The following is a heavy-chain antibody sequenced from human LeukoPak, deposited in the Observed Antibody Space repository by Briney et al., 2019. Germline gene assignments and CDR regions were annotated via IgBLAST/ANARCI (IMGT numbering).Heavy chain of an antibody. Sequence: ASVKVSCKASGYTFTSYGISWVRQAPGQGLEWLGWISAYNGNTNYAQKLQGRVTMTTDTSTSTAYMELRSLRSDDTAVYYCARVSVHYDFWSGYYTADNWFDPWGQGTLVTVSS. CDR3: ARVSVHYDFWSGYYTADNWFDP. CDR2: ISAYNGNT. J-gene: IGHJ5*02. CDR1: GYTFTSYG. D-gene: IGHD3-3*01. V-gene: IGHV1-18*01.